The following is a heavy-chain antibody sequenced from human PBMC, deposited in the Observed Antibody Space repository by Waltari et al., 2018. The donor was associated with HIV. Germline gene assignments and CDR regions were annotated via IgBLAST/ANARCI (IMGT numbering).Heavy chain of an antibody. CDR3: ASSRWPEDY. D-gene: IGHD6-13*01. CDR1: GFTFSSYW. Sequence: EVQLVESGGGLVQPGGSLRLSCAASGFTFSSYWMSWVRQAPGMGLEWVANIKQDGSEKNYVDSVKGRFTISRDNAKNSLYLQMNSLRVEDTAVYYCASSRWPEDYWGQGTLVTVSS. J-gene: IGHJ4*02. CDR2: IKQDGSEK. V-gene: IGHV3-7*03.